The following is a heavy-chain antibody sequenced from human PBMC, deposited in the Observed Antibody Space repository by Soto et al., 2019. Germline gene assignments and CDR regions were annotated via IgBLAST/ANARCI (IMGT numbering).Heavy chain of an antibody. J-gene: IGHJ6*02. Sequence: QVQLVQSGAEVKKPGSSVKVSCKASGGTFSSYAISWVRQAPGQGLEWMGGIIPIFGTANYAQKFQGRVTITADESTSTAYMELSSLRSEDTAVYYCAAETCGGDCYYYYRMDVWGQGTTVTVSS. V-gene: IGHV1-69*01. D-gene: IGHD2-21*02. CDR3: AAETCGGDCYYYYRMDV. CDR1: GGTFSSYA. CDR2: IIPIFGTA.